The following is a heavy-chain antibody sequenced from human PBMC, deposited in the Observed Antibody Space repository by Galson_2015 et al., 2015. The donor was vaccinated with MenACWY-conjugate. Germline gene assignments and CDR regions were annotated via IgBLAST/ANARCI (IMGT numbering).Heavy chain of an antibody. D-gene: IGHD6-13*01. CDR2: ISASNGNA. Sequence: SVKVSCKASGLIFTISGFSWVRQAPGQGLEWMGWISASNGNAKYAERVQDRVSLTTDKSTSTAYMELRSLTSDDTAVYYCVRDMGYFDHWGQGSMVTVSP. J-gene: IGHJ4*02. CDR1: GLIFTISG. V-gene: IGHV1-18*04. CDR3: VRDMGYFDH.